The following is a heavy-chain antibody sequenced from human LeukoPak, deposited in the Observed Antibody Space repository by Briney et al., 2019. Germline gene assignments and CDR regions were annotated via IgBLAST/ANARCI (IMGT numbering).Heavy chain of an antibody. CDR3: ARGYSSGWLEGTSFDY. J-gene: IGHJ4*02. D-gene: IGHD6-19*01. Sequence: GGSLRLSCAASGFTLSNYWMHWVRQAPGKGLEWVSSISSSSSYIYYADSVKGRFTISRDNAKNSLYLQMNSLRAEDTAVYYCARGYSSGWLEGTSFDYWGQGTLVTVSS. CDR2: ISSSSSYI. CDR1: GFTLSNYW. V-gene: IGHV3-21*01.